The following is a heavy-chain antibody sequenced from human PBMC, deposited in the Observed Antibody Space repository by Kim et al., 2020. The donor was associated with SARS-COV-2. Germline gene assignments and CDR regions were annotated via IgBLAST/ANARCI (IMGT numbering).Heavy chain of an antibody. J-gene: IGHJ6*02. CDR1: GFTFSSYS. V-gene: IGHV3-21*01. Sequence: GGSLRLSCAASGFTFSSYSMNWVRQAPGKGLEWVSSISSSSSYIYYADSVKGRFTISRDNAKNSLYLQMNSLRAEDTAVYYCARAYDFWSGYNYYYYGMDVWGQGTTVTVS. CDR2: ISSSSSYI. CDR3: ARAYDFWSGYNYYYYGMDV. D-gene: IGHD3-3*01.